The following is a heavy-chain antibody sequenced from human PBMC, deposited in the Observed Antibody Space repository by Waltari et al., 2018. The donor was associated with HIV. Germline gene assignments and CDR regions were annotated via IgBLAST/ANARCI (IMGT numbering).Heavy chain of an antibody. D-gene: IGHD2-2*01. J-gene: IGHJ4*02. CDR2: MYNSGTT. Sequence: QLPLPESGPGLVKPSETLALTCTVSGGSITRHDFSWAWIRQPPGKGLEWIGLMYNSGTTDYNPSLKSRVSMSRDTAKNRFSLRLHSGTAADTAIYYCARRGDGFNQHARLDHWGPGTLVTVSS. CDR1: GGSITRHDFS. V-gene: IGHV4-39*01. CDR3: ARRGDGFNQHARLDH.